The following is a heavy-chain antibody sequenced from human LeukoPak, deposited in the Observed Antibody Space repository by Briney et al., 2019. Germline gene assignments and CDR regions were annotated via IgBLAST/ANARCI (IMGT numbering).Heavy chain of an antibody. Sequence: GGSLRLSCAASGFTFRSYAMSWGRQAPGKWLEFGSTLTGGGGTTYYADSGKGRFTISRDNSKNMVSLQLNSLRADDAAVYYCAKDSPHVGDTSGWSSNSFYHWGQGTLVTVCS. V-gene: IGHV3-23*01. CDR1: GFTFRSYA. D-gene: IGHD6-19*01. CDR2: LTGGGGTT. CDR3: AKDSPHVGDTSGWSSNSFYH. J-gene: IGHJ5*02.